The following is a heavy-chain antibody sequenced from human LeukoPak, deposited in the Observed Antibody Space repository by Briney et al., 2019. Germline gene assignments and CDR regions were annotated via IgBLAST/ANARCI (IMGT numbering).Heavy chain of an antibody. CDR3: ARDPSFTNGVSQGDY. J-gene: IGHJ4*02. V-gene: IGHV1-46*01. CDR1: GYTLTELS. CDR2: INPSGGST. D-gene: IGHD2-8*01. Sequence: ASVKVSCKVSGYTLTELSMHWVRQAPGQGLEWMGIINPSGGSTSYAQKFQGRVTMTRDTSTSTVYMELSSLRSEDTAVYYCARDPSFTNGVSQGDYWGQGTLVTVSS.